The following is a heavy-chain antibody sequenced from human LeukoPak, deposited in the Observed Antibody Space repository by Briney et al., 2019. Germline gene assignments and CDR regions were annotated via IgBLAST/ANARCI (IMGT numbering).Heavy chain of an antibody. D-gene: IGHD6-13*01. V-gene: IGHV3-23*01. J-gene: IGHJ4*02. CDR1: GFTFTSYA. CDR3: AKQGYSSSWNLFDY. CDR2: ISGSGGST. Sequence: GASLRLSCAASGFTFTSYAMSWVRQAPGKGLEWVSAISGSGGSTYYADSVKGRFTTSRDNSKNTLYLQMNSLRAEDTAVYYCAKQGYSSSWNLFDYWGQGTLVTVSS.